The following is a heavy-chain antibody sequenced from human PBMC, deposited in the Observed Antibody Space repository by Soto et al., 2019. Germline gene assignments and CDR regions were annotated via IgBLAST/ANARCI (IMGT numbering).Heavy chain of an antibody. CDR2: ISYDGNNK. Sequence: PGGSLRLSCAASGFTFSSYGMHGVRQATNKGLERVAVISYDGNNKYYADSVKGRLTISRDNSKNTLYPQMNSLRAEDTAVYYCAKDDWNYYDGMDVWGQGSTVTVSS. J-gene: IGHJ6*02. CDR1: GFTFSSYG. D-gene: IGHD1-1*01. V-gene: IGHV3-30*18. CDR3: AKDDWNYYDGMDV.